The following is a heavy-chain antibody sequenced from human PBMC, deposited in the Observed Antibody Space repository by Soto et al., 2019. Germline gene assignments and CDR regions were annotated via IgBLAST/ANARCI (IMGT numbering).Heavy chain of an antibody. CDR1: GGTFSTYA. Sequence: ASVKVSCKASGGTFSTYAITWVRQAPGQGLEWMGGIIPVVGTVNYAQKFQGRVTLTADKSTGTAYMELSSLRSEDTALYYCARDQHCSGGNCSYYYYGMDVWGQGTTVTVSS. J-gene: IGHJ6*02. V-gene: IGHV1-69*06. D-gene: IGHD2-15*01. CDR2: IIPVVGTV. CDR3: ARDQHCSGGNCSYYYYGMDV.